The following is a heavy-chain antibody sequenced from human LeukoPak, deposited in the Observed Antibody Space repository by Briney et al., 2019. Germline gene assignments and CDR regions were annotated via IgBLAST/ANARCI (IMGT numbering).Heavy chain of an antibody. CDR2: ISSSSSTI. D-gene: IGHD3-3*01. CDR1: GFTFSSYS. Sequence: PGGSLRLSCAASGFTFSSYSMNWVRQAPGKGLEWVSYISSSSSTIYYTDSVKGRFTISRDNAKNSLYLQMNSLRAEDTAVYYCARGLWASAYYDFWSGYWDAFDIWGQGTMVTVYS. V-gene: IGHV3-48*01. J-gene: IGHJ3*02. CDR3: ARGLWASAYYDFWSGYWDAFDI.